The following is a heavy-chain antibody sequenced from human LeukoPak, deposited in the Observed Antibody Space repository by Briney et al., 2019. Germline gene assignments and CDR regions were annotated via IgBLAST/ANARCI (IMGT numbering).Heavy chain of an antibody. CDR1: GGSISSYY. CDR3: ARGPARWLQLPGASDI. D-gene: IGHD5-24*01. V-gene: IGHV4-59*01. J-gene: IGHJ3*02. CDR2: IYYSGST. Sequence: SETLSLTCTVSGGSISSYYWSWIRQPPGKGLEWIGYIYYSGSTNYNPSLKSRVTISVDTSKNQFSLKLSSVTAADTAVYYCARGPARWLQLPGASDIWGQGTMVTVSS.